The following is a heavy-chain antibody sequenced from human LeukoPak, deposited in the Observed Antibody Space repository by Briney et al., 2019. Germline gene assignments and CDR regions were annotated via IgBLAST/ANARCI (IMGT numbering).Heavy chain of an antibody. CDR2: IYYSGST. D-gene: IGHD3-10*01. Sequence: PSETLSLTCTVSGGSVSSGSYYWSWIRQPPGKGLEWIGYIYYSGSTNYNPSLKSRVTISVDTSKNQFSLKLSSVTAADTAVYYCARENFGELFSDAFDIWGQGTMVTVSS. CDR1: GGSVSSGSYY. V-gene: IGHV4-61*01. CDR3: ARENFGELFSDAFDI. J-gene: IGHJ3*02.